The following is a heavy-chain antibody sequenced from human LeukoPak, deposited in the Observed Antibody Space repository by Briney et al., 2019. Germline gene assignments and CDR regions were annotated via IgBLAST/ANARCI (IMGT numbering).Heavy chain of an antibody. V-gene: IGHV1-46*01. Sequence: ASVKVSCKASGYTFTSYYMHWVRQAPGQGLEWMGIINPSGGSTSYAQKFQGRVTMTRDTSTSTVYMELSSLRSEDTAVCYCASLSVAGSFDYWGQRTLVTVSS. CDR2: INPSGGST. D-gene: IGHD6-19*01. J-gene: IGHJ4*02. CDR1: GYTFTSYY. CDR3: ASLSVAGSFDY.